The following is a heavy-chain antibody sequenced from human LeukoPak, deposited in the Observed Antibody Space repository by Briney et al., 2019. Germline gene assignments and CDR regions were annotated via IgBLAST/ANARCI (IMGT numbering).Heavy chain of an antibody. CDR2: ISGSGGST. J-gene: IGHJ4*02. Sequence: QPGGSLRLSCAASGFTFNSYAMSWVRQAPGKGLEWVSAISGSGGSTYYADSMRGRFTISRDNSKNTLYLQMNSLRAEDTAVYCCAKTPGYTTVTSHDYWGQGTLVTVSS. CDR1: GFTFNSYA. V-gene: IGHV3-23*01. CDR3: AKTPGYTTVTSHDY. D-gene: IGHD4-17*01.